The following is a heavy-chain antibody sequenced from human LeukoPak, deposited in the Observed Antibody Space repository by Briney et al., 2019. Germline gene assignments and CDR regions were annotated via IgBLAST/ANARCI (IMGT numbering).Heavy chain of an antibody. CDR3: ARTQSALGYCSGGSCYNHYYYYYMDV. CDR1: GYTFTSYD. D-gene: IGHD2-15*01. Sequence: ASVKVCCKASGYTFTSYDINWVRQATGQGLEWMGWMNPNSGNTGYAQKFQGRVTMTRNTSISTAYMELSSLRSEDTAVYYCARTQSALGYCSGGSCYNHYYYYYMDVWGKGTTVTVSS. J-gene: IGHJ6*03. V-gene: IGHV1-8*01. CDR2: MNPNSGNT.